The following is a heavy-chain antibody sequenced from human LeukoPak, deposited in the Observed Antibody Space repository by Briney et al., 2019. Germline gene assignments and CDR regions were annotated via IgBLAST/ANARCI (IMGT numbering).Heavy chain of an antibody. J-gene: IGHJ4*02. D-gene: IGHD3-3*01. V-gene: IGHV4-39*01. CDR1: GGSISSSSYY. CDR2: IYYSGST. Sequence: PSETLSLTCTVSGGSISSSSYYWGWIRQPPGKGLEWIGSIYYSGSTYYNPSLKSRVTISVDTSKNQFSLKLSSVTAADTAVYYCAGEYYDFWSGYYVDYWGQGTLVTVSS. CDR3: AGEYYDFWSGYYVDY.